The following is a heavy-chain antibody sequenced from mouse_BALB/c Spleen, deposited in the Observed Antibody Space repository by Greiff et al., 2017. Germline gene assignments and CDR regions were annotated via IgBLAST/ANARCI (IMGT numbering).Heavy chain of an antibody. D-gene: IGHD2-10*02. Sequence: ESGPGLVKPSQSLSLTCSVTGYSITSGYYWNWIRQFPGNKLEWMGYISYDGSNNYNPSLKNRISITRDTSKNQFFLKLNSVTTEDTATYYCARDQGYGNYNYFDYWGQGTTLTVSS. CDR1: GYSITSGYY. CDR3: ARDQGYGNYNYFDY. CDR2: ISYDGSN. V-gene: IGHV3-6*02. J-gene: IGHJ2*01.